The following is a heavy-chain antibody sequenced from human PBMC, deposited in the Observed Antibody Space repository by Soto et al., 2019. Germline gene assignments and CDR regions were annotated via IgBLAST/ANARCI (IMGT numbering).Heavy chain of an antibody. CDR2: ISYDGSNK. J-gene: IGHJ4*02. Sequence: QVQLVESGGGVVQPGRSLRLSCAASGFTFSSYGMHWVRQAPGKGLEWVAVISYDGSNKYYADSVKGRFTISRDNSKNVLYLQVISLRAEDRAVYCCAYPVAGAASYCFDYWGQGTLVTVCS. D-gene: IGHD6-19*01. CDR1: GFTFSSYG. V-gene: IGHV3-30*03. CDR3: AYPVAGAASYCFDY.